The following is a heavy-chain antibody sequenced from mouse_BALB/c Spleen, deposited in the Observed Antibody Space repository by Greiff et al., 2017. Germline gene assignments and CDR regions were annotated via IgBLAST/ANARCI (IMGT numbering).Heavy chain of an antibody. V-gene: IGHV3-6*02. CDR3: AREGWKGFDY. CDR2: ISYDGSN. CDR1: GYSITSGYY. D-gene: IGHD2-3*01. Sequence: EVQVVESGPGLVKPSQSLSLTCSVTGYSITSGYYWNWIRQFPGNKLEWMGYISYDGSNNYNPSLKNRISITRDTSKNQFFLKLNSVTTEDTATYYCAREGWKGFDYWGQGTTLTVSS. J-gene: IGHJ2*01.